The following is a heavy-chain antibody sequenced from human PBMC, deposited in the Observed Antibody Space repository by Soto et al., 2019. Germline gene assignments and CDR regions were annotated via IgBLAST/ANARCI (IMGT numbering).Heavy chain of an antibody. D-gene: IGHD5-12*01. Sequence: PGGSLRLSCAASVFTFSSYAMHWVRQAPGKGLEWVAVISYDGSNEYYADSVKGRFTISRDNSKNTLYLQMNSLRAEDTAVYYCARDGYHVYWGQGTLVTVSS. J-gene: IGHJ4*02. V-gene: IGHV3-30-3*01. CDR1: VFTFSSYA. CDR2: ISYDGSNE. CDR3: ARDGYHVY.